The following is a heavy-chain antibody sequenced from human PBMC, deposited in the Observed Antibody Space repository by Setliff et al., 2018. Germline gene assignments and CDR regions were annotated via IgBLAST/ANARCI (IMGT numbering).Heavy chain of an antibody. Sequence: SETLSLTCAAYGGTFSDYYWTWIRQTPGKGLEWVGEINHRGSTDYNPSLKSRVTISVDTSRDQFSPKLISMTAADTAVYYCARGRNVAARLLDSWGQGTLVTVSS. D-gene: IGHD6-6*01. CDR1: GGTFSDYY. V-gene: IGHV4-34*01. CDR2: INHRGST. J-gene: IGHJ4*02. CDR3: ARGRNVAARLLDS.